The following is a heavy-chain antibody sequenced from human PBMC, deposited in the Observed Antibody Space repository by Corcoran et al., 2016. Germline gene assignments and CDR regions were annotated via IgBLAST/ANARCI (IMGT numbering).Heavy chain of an antibody. CDR3: ARSRALNYYDSSGSKRYFDY. D-gene: IGHD3-22*01. CDR2: IYWNDDK. Sequence: QITLKESGPTLVKPTQTLTLTCTFSGFSLSTSGVGVGWIRQPPGKALEWLALIYWNDDKRYSPSLKSRLTITKDTSKNQVVLTMTNMDPVDTATYYGARSRALNYYDSSGSKRYFDYWGQGTLVTVSS. V-gene: IGHV2-5*01. J-gene: IGHJ4*02. CDR1: GFSLSTSGVG.